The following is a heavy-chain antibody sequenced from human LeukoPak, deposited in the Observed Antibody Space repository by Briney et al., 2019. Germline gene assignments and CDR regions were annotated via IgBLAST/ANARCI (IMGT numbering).Heavy chain of an antibody. D-gene: IGHD5-24*01. CDR3: AKFREMATITMSAFDI. J-gene: IGHJ3*02. CDR1: GFMFSSYA. Sequence: GGSLRLSSAASGFMFSSYAMSWVRQAPGKGLEWVSAISGSGGSTYYADSVKGRFTISRDNSKNTLYLQMNSLRAEDTAVYYCAKFREMATITMSAFDIWGQGTMVTVSS. CDR2: ISGSGGST. V-gene: IGHV3-23*01.